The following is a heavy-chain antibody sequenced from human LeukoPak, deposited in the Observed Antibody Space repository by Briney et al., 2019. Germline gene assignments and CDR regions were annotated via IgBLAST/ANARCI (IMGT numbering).Heavy chain of an antibody. V-gene: IGHV1-18*01. D-gene: IGHD6-19*01. CDR1: GYTFTSYG. Sequence: ASVKVSCKASGYTFTSYGISWVRRAPGQGLEWMGWISACNGNTNYAQKLQGRVTMTTDTSTSTAYMELRSLRSDDTAVYYCAATEQWLTDYWGQGTLVTVSS. J-gene: IGHJ4*02. CDR3: AATEQWLTDY. CDR2: ISACNGNT.